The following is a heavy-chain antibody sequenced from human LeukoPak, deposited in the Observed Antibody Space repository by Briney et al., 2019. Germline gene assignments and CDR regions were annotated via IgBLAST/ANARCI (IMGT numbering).Heavy chain of an antibody. J-gene: IGHJ6*02. Sequence: GGSLRLSCAASAFTFSSYAMHWVRQAPGKGLEWVSVIYSGGSTYYADSVKGRFTVSRDNSKNTLYLQMNSLRAEDTAVYYCARGPRGIAAADPYYYGMDVWGQGTTVTVSS. D-gene: IGHD6-13*01. V-gene: IGHV3-53*01. CDR2: IYSGGST. CDR1: AFTFSSYA. CDR3: ARGPRGIAAADPYYYGMDV.